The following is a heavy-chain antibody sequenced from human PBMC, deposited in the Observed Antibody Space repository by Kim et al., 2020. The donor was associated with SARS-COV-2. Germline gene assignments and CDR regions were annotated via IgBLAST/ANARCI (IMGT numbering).Heavy chain of an antibody. V-gene: IGHV5-51*01. J-gene: IGHJ4*02. Sequence: SPSFQGQITISVDKSIRTAYLQWSGLKASDTAMYYCARRSGYSSSWYFDYWGQGTLVTVSS. CDR3: ARRSGYSSSWYFDY. D-gene: IGHD6-13*01.